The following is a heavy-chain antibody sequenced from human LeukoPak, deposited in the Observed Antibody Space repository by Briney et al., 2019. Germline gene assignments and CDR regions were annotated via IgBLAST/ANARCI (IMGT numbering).Heavy chain of an antibody. CDR2: INPESTTT. CDR1: GFTFSSFW. J-gene: IGHJ4*02. CDR3: VKDHTGEQDK. V-gene: IGHV3-74*01. Sequence: GGSLRLSCAASGFTFSSFWIHWVRQVPGKGLVWVSRINPESTTTTYADSVKGRFTISRDNARNTPYLQMNSLRVEDTAMYYCVKDHTGEQDKWGQGTLVTVSS. D-gene: IGHD1-1*01.